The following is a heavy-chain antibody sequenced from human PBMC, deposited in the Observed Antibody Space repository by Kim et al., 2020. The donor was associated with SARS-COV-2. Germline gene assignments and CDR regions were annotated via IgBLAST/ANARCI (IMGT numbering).Heavy chain of an antibody. V-gene: IGHV1-69*02. Sequence: SVKVSCKASGGTFSSYTISWVRQAPGQGLEWMGRIIPILGIANYAQKFQGRVTITADKSTSTAYMELSSLRSEDTAVYYCARVENDYGSGSYLWGQGTLVTVSS. CDR1: GGTFSSYT. CDR3: ARVENDYGSGSYL. D-gene: IGHD3-10*01. J-gene: IGHJ4*02. CDR2: IIPILGIA.